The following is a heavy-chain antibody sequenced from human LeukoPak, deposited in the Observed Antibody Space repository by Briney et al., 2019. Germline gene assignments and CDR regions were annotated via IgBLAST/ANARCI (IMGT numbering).Heavy chain of an antibody. CDR1: WYTVSSNY. CDR3: ARSPPGIAVAGKNYYYGMDV. V-gene: IGHV3-53*01. J-gene: IGHJ6*02. CDR2: IYSVGST. D-gene: IGHD6-19*01. Sequence: GGSLRLSCAASWYTVSSNYVSWVRQAPGKGLEWVSVIYSVGSTYYADSVKGRFTISRDNSKNTLYLQMNSLRAEDTAVYYCARSPPGIAVAGKNYYYGMDVWGQGTTVTVSS.